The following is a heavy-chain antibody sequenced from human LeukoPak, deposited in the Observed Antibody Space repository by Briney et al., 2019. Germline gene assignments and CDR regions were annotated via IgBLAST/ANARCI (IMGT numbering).Heavy chain of an antibody. J-gene: IGHJ5*02. CDR1: GGTFSSYA. CDR3: ARDYQGVTVGFNP. V-gene: IGHV1-69*06. CDR2: IIPIFGTA. Sequence: SVKVSCKASGGTFSSYAISWVRQAPGQGLEWMGGIIPIFGTANYAQKFQGRVTITADKSTSTAYMELSSLRSEDTAVYYCARDYQGVTVGFNPWGQGTLVTVSS. D-gene: IGHD3-10*01.